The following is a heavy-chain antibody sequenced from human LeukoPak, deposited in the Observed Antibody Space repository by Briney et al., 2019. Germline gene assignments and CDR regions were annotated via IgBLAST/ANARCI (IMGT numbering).Heavy chain of an antibody. J-gene: IGHJ4*02. CDR2: IYTSGTT. CDR1: GGSVRRGNYY. Sequence: SQTLSLTCTVSGGSVRRGNYYWTWIRQPAGSGLEWIGRIYTSGTTDYNPSLKSRVTISVDTSRNQFSLKLSSVTAADTAVYYCARGGIPDYWGQGILVTVSS. D-gene: IGHD2-21*01. V-gene: IGHV4-61*02. CDR3: ARGGIPDY.